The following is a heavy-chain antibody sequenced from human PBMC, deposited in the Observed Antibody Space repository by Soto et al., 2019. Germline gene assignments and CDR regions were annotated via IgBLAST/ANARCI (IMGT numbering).Heavy chain of an antibody. J-gene: IGHJ6*02. Sequence: QVQLVESGGGVVQPGRSLRLSCAASGFTFSSYGMHWVRQAPGKGLEWVAVISYDGSNKYYADSVKGRFTISRDNYKNTLYLQMNSLRAEDTAVYYCAKDLTVTAWGYYYYYGMDVWGQGTTVNVSS. CDR1: GFTFSSYG. CDR3: AKDLTVTAWGYYYYYGMDV. V-gene: IGHV3-30*18. D-gene: IGHD4-17*01. CDR2: ISYDGSNK.